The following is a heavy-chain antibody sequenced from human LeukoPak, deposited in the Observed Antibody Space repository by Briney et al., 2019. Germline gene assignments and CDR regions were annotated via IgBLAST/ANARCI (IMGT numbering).Heavy chain of an antibody. CDR2: FDPEKGET. V-gene: IGHV1-24*01. D-gene: IGHD1-26*01. CDR1: GYTLTELS. CDR3: ATFDKERLSYGAFDF. Sequence: ASVKVSCKVSGYTLTELSMHWVRQAPGKGPEWMGGFDPEKGETIYAQKFQGRVTMTEDTTSDTAYLDLRSLNSDDTAVYYCATFDKERLSYGAFDFWGPGTLVTVSS. J-gene: IGHJ3*01.